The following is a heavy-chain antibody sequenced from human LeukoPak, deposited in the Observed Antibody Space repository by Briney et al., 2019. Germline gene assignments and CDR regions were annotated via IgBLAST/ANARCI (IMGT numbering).Heavy chain of an antibody. V-gene: IGHV4-30-4*01. CDR1: GGSISSGDYY. Sequence: SETLSLTSTVSGGSISSGDYYWSWIRQPPGKGLEWIGYIYYSGSTYYNPSLKSRVTISVDTSKNQLSRKLSSVTAADTAVYYCARGSDYSNRRYYYGMDVWGQGTTVTVSS. D-gene: IGHD4-11*01. CDR2: IYYSGST. CDR3: ARGSDYSNRRYYYGMDV. J-gene: IGHJ6*02.